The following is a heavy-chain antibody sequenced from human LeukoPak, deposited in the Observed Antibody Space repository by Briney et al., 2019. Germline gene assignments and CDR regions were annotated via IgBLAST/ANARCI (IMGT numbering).Heavy chain of an antibody. CDR1: GFTFTIFG. CDR2: IDARSGIT. D-gene: IGHD3-3*01. Sequence: GRSLRLSCAASGFTFTIFGMNWVRQAPGKGPEWVSYIDARSGITYYADSVQGRFTISRDNAKESVFLQMNRLRVDDTAVYYCARTYDFGRGPPGDAFDNWGQGTPVTVSS. V-gene: IGHV3-48*01. CDR3: ARTYDFGRGPPGDAFDN. J-gene: IGHJ3*02.